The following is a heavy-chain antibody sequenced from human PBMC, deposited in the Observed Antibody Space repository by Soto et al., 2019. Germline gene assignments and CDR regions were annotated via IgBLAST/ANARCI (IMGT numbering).Heavy chain of an antibody. D-gene: IGHD4-17*01. V-gene: IGHV4-30-4*01. CDR1: GGSISSGNFY. Sequence: QVQLQQSGPGLVKPSEPLSLICTVPGGSISSGNFYWSWIRQPPGKGLEWIGYIYDSGRTYYNPSLKSRVTVSVDTSKKQCSLRLSSVTAADTAVYYCDRGPTMTTDYWGQGPLVTVSS. J-gene: IGHJ4*02. CDR2: IYDSGRT. CDR3: DRGPTMTTDY.